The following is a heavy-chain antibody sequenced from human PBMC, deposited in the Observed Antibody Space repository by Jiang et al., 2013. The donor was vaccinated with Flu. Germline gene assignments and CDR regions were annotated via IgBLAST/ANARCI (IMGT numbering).Heavy chain of an antibody. V-gene: IGHV3-21*01. CDR1: STYS. CDR2: ISSSSSSYI. D-gene: IGHD1-26*01. CDR3: ARDFGKWEVSGGFDY. J-gene: IGHJ4*02. Sequence: STYSMSWVRQAPGKGLEWVSSISSSSSSYIYYADSVRGRFTISRDNAKNSLYLQMNSLRAEDTAIYYCARDFGKWEVSGGFDYWGQGTPVTVSS.